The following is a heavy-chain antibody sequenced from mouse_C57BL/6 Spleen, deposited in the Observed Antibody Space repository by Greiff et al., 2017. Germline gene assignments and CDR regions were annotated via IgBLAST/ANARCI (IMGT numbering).Heavy chain of an antibody. D-gene: IGHD2-2*01. Sequence: QVQLQQSGAELVRPGASVTLSCKASGYTFTDYEMHWVKQTPVHGLEWIGAIDPETGGTAYNQKFKGKAILTADKSSSTAYMELRSLTSEDSAVYCCTSFEDGYDYFGYWGQGTTLTVSS. CDR1: GYTFTDYE. CDR3: TSFEDGYDYFGY. V-gene: IGHV1-15*01. CDR2: IDPETGGT. J-gene: IGHJ2*01.